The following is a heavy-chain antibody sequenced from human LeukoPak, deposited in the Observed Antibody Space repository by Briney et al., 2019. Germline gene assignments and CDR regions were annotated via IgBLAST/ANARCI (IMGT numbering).Heavy chain of an antibody. CDR3: ARGFDLKSTYFDY. D-gene: IGHD5-12*01. J-gene: IGHJ4*02. V-gene: IGHV4-59*08. CDR1: GGSISSYY. CDR2: IYYIGST. Sequence: PSETLSLTCTVSGGSISSYYWSWIRQPPGKGLEWIGYIYYIGSTNYNPSLNSRVTISVDTSKNQFSLRLSSVTAADTAVYYCARGFDLKSTYFDYWGQGTLVTVSS.